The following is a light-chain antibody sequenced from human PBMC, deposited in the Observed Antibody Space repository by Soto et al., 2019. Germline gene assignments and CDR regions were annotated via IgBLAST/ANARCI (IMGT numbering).Light chain of an antibody. CDR2: AAS. CDR1: QSISIY. V-gene: IGKV1-39*01. Sequence: DIQMTQSPSSLSASVGDRVTITCRASQSISIYLNWYQQKPGKAPKLLIYAASSLQSEVPSRFSGSGSGTDFTLTISSLQPEDFATYYCQQSYSIPRTFGGGTKV. CDR3: QQSYSIPRT. J-gene: IGKJ4*01.